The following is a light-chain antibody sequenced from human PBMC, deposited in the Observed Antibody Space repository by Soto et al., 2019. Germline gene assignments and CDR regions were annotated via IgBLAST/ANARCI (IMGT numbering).Light chain of an antibody. J-gene: IGLJ2*01. CDR1: SSDVGGYKY. CDR3: SSYTSSSTLV. Sequence: QSALTQPASVSGSPGQSITISCTGTSSDVGGYKYVSWYQQHPGKAPKVMIYDVSNRPSGVSNRFSGSKSGNTASLTISGLQAEEEADYYCSSYTSSSTLVFGGGTKLTVL. CDR2: DVS. V-gene: IGLV2-14*01.